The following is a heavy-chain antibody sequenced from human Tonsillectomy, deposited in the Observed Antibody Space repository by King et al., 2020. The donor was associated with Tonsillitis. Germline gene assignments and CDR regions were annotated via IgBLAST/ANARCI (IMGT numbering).Heavy chain of an antibody. CDR1: GFTFSSYA. CDR3: AAGYGSGSYYNVGFDY. J-gene: IGHJ4*02. CDR2: ISCSGGST. D-gene: IGHD3-10*01. Sequence: VQLVESGGGLVQPGGSLRLSCSASGFTFSSYAMSWVRQAPGKGLEWVSAISCSGGSTYYADSVKGRFTISRDNSKNTLYLQMNSLRAEDTAVYYCAAGYGSGSYYNVGFDYWGQGTLVTVSS. V-gene: IGHV3-23*04.